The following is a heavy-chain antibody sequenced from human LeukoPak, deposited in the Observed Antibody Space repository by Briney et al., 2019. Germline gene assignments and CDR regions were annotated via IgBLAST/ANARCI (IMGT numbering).Heavy chain of an antibody. CDR3: ARGGAGTYYKRDGWFDP. CDR1: GGTFSSYA. Sequence: APVKVSCKASGGTFSSYAISWVRQAPGQGLEWMGGIIPIFGTANYAQKFQGRVTITADESTSTAYMELSSLRSEDTAVYYCARGGAGTYYKRDGWFDPWGQGTVVTVSS. V-gene: IGHV1-69*13. D-gene: IGHD3-10*01. CDR2: IIPIFGTA. J-gene: IGHJ5*02.